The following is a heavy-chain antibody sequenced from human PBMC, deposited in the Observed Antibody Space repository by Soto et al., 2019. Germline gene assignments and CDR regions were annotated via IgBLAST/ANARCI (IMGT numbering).Heavy chain of an antibody. CDR2: IVPMFGTA. Sequence: QVQLVQSGAEVKKPGSSVNVSCKTSGGTFGNSAVTWVRQAPGQGLEWLGGIVPMFGTANYAQKFQGRVTIPAXXXTXXAYMELNSLKTDDAAVYYCARDGDPQSAFWSGPLGGGRFDPWGQGTLVTVSS. CDR3: ARDGDPQSAFWSGPLGGGRFDP. D-gene: IGHD3-3*01. CDR1: GGTFGNSA. V-gene: IGHV1-69*12. J-gene: IGHJ5*02.